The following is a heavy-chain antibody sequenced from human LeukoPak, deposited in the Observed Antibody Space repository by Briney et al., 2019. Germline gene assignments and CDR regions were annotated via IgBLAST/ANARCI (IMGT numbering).Heavy chain of an antibody. J-gene: IGHJ3*02. CDR3: ARDHYYDSSGYDAFDI. V-gene: IGHV3-48*03. D-gene: IGHD3-22*01. Sequence: QAGGSLRLSCAASGFTFSSYEMNWVRQAPGKGLEWVSYISSSGSTIYYADSVKGRFTISRDNAKNSLYLQMNSLRAEDTAVYYCARDHYYDSSGYDAFDIWGQGTMVTVSS. CDR1: GFTFSSYE. CDR2: ISSSGSTI.